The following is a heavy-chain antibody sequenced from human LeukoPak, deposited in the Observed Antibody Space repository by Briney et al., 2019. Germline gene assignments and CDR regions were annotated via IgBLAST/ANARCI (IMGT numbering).Heavy chain of an antibody. D-gene: IGHD3-3*01. Sequence: SETLSLTCAVSGGSISSGGYSWSWIRQPPGKGLEWIGYIYHSGSTYYNPSLKSRVTISVDRSKNQFSLKLSSVTAADTAVYYCARDPIPQLRFLEWSGNYWGQGTLVTVSS. CDR1: GGSISSGGYS. J-gene: IGHJ4*02. V-gene: IGHV4-30-2*01. CDR2: IYHSGST. CDR3: ARDPIPQLRFLEWSGNY.